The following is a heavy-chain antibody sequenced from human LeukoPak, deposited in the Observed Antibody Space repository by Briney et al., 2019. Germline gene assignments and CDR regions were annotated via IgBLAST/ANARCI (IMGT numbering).Heavy chain of an antibody. J-gene: IGHJ5*02. Sequence: ASVKVSCKASGYTFTDYYMHWVGQAPGQGREWMGWINPNRGGTNYAQEFQGRVTITRDKSLSTAYIELGRRRTDEPAGFFLSSPHWAAGNDNWFDPWGQGTLVTVSS. V-gene: IGHV1-2*02. CDR2: INPNRGGT. D-gene: IGHD6-13*01. CDR1: GYTFTDYY. CDR3: SSPHWAAGNDNWFDP.